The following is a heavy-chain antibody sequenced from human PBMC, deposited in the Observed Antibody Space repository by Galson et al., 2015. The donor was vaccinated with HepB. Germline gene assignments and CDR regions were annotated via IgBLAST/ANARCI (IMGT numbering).Heavy chain of an antibody. CDR2: ISYDGSNK. D-gene: IGHD6-13*01. J-gene: IGHJ4*02. Sequence: SLRLSCAASGFTFSSYAMHWVRQAPGKGLEWVAVISYDGSNKYYADSVKGRFTISRDNSKNTLYLQMNSLRAEDTAVYYCARDWTQVAAAGPFDYWGQGTLVTVSS. CDR1: GFTFSSYA. V-gene: IGHV3-30-3*01. CDR3: ARDWTQVAAAGPFDY.